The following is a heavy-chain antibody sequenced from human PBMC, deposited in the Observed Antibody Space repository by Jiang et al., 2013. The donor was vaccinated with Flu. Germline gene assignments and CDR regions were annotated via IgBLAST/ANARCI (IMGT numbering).Heavy chain of an antibody. V-gene: IGHV6-1*01. D-gene: IGHD5-24*01. CDR2: TYYRSKWYN. J-gene: IGHJ4*02. CDR3: AREAPAGFGGDGYNVIDY. Sequence: SQTLSLTCAISGDSVSSNSAAWNWIRQSPSRGLEWLGRTYYRSKWYNDYAVSVKSRITINPDTSKNQFSLQLNSVTPEDTAVYYCAREAPAGFGGDGYNVIDYWGQGTLVTVSS. CDR1: GDSVSSNSAA.